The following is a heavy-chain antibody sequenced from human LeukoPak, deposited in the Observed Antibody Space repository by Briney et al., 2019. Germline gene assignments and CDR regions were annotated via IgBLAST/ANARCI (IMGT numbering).Heavy chain of an antibody. J-gene: IGHJ5*02. CDR2: IKEDGSEK. CDR3: ARDAKWFDP. V-gene: IGHV3-7*03. Sequence: LEWVANIKEDGSEKNCVDSVKGRFTISRDNAKNSLYLQMNSLGAEDTAVYYCARDAKWFDPWGQGTLVTVSS.